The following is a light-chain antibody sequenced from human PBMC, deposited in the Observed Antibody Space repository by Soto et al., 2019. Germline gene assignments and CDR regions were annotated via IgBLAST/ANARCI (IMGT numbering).Light chain of an antibody. CDR2: GAS. CDR1: QSVSNN. CDR3: QQYNNWPPWT. V-gene: IGKV3-15*01. J-gene: IGKJ1*01. Sequence: EMVMTQSPATLSVSPGERATLSCRASQSVSNNLAWYQQKPGQAPRLLIYGASNRATGVPARFSGSGSGTQFTLTISGLQSEDFAVYYCQQYNNWPPWTFGQGTKVEVK.